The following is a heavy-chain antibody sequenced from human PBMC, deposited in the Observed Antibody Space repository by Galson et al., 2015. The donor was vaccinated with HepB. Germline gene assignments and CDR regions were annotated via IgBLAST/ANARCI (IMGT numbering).Heavy chain of an antibody. CDR2: INAGNGNT. D-gene: IGHD3-22*01. J-gene: IGHJ4*02. CDR3: ASTEDYYDSSGYYYY. Sequence: SVKVSCKASGYTFTSYAMHWVRQAPGQRLEWMGWINAGNGNTKYSQKFQGRVTITRDTSASTAYMELSSLRSEDTAVYYCASTEDYYDSSGYYYYWGQGTLVTVSS. CDR1: GYTFTSYA. V-gene: IGHV1-3*01.